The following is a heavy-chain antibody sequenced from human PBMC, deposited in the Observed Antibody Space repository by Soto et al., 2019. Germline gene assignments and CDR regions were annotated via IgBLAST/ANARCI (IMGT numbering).Heavy chain of an antibody. J-gene: IGHJ4*02. CDR1: EYRCTSFC. V-gene: IGHV5-51*01. CDR3: AIVAVAGEGAFDY. CDR2: IYPGDSDT. D-gene: IGHD6-19*01. Sequence: PGASPRIPTQDFEYRCTSFCIRWVRQIPGKGLEWMGIIYPGDSDTRYSPSFQGQVTISADKSSSTAYLQWSSLKASDTAMYYCAIVAVAGEGAFDYWGQGTLVTGS.